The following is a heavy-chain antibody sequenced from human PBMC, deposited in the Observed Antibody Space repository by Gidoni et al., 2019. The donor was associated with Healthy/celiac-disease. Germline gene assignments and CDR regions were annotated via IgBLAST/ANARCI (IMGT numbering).Heavy chain of an antibody. CDR3: TTDLEQPIYYYGMDV. J-gene: IGHJ6*02. D-gene: IGHD6-13*01. V-gene: IGHV3-15*01. Sequence: EVQLVESGGGLVKPGGSLRLSCAASGFTFSNAWMSWVRQAPGKGLEWVGRIKSKTDGGTTDYAAPVKGRFTISRDDSKNTLYLQMNSLKTEDTAVYYCTTDLEQPIYYYGMDVWGQGTTVTVSS. CDR2: IKSKTDGGTT. CDR1: GFTFSNAW.